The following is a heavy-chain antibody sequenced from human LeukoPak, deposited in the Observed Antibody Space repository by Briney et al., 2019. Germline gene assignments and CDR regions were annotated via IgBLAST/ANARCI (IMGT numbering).Heavy chain of an antibody. CDR1: GFTFSNYG. Sequence: GRSLRLSCAASGFTFSNYGMHWVRQAPGKGLEWVALIWYDGSNKYYTDSVKGRLTISRDNSKDTLFLQMNSLRAEDTAVYYCAREGPRGNSQFDYWGQGTLVTVSS. CDR3: AREGPRGNSQFDY. D-gene: IGHD2/OR15-2a*01. V-gene: IGHV3-33*01. CDR2: IWYDGSNK. J-gene: IGHJ4*02.